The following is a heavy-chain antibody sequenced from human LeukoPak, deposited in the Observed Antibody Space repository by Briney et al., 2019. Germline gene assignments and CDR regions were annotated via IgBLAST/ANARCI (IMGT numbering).Heavy chain of an antibody. Sequence: PSETLSLTCIVSGASISSYYWSWIRQPPGKGLEWIGEINHSGSTNYNPSLKSRVTISVDTSKNQFSLKLSSVTAADTAVYYCARGLPYYYDRSGYFDYWGQGTLVTVSS. J-gene: IGHJ4*02. D-gene: IGHD3-22*01. CDR3: ARGLPYYYDRSGYFDY. V-gene: IGHV4-34*01. CDR2: INHSGST. CDR1: GASISSYY.